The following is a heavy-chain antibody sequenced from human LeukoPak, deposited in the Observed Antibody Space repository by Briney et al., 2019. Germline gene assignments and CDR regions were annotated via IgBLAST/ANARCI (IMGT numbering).Heavy chain of an antibody. CDR1: GGSISRSDYY. J-gene: IGHJ4*02. D-gene: IGHD2-15*01. CDR3: ARQVDYFDY. V-gene: IGHV4-39*01. CDR2: IYYSGKN. Sequence: SETLSLTCTVSGGSISRSDYYWGWIRQPPGKELEWIVSIYYSGKNYYNPSLKSRVTIFIDTSNNQFSLKLSSVTAADTAVYYCARQVDYFDYWGQGTLVTVSS.